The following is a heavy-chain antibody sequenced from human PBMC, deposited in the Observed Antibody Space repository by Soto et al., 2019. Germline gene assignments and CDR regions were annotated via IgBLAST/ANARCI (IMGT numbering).Heavy chain of an antibody. CDR2: IYYGGST. J-gene: IGHJ4*02. V-gene: IGHV4-39*01. D-gene: IGHD1-26*01. CDR1: GGSINSNTYY. CDR3: ARGVVGATAPDY. Sequence: QLQLQESGPGLVKPSETLPLTCTVSGGSINSNTYYWGWIRQPPGKGLEWIGSIYYGGSTYYNPSVKRRVTISVDTSKNQFSLKLTSVTAADTAVYLCARGVVGATAPDYWGQGTLVTVSS.